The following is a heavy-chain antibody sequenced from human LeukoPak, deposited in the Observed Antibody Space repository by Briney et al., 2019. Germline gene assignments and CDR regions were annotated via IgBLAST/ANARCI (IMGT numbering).Heavy chain of an antibody. CDR3: AKAAVRYFDWLLS. D-gene: IGHD3-9*01. J-gene: IGHJ4*02. CDR1: GFTFSSYD. Sequence: HPGGSLRLSCAASGFTFSSYDMHWVRQAPGKGLEWVAFIRYDGSNKYYADSVKGRFIISRDNSKNTLYLQMNSLRAEDTAVYYCAKAAVRYFDWLLSWGQGTLVTVSS. CDR2: IRYDGSNK. V-gene: IGHV3-30*02.